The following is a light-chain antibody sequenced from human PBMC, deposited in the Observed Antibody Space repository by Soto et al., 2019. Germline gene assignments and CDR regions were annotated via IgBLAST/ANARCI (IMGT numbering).Light chain of an antibody. CDR3: QQANSFPLT. V-gene: IGKV1-12*01. CDR2: CAS. J-gene: IGKJ5*01. Sequence: DIQMTQSPSFVSASVGDRVTITCRASQGISRWLAGYQQRPGKAPELLIYCASSLQSGVPSRFSGSGSGTDFTLTISSLQPEDFATYYCQQANSFPLTFGQGTRLEIK. CDR1: QGISRW.